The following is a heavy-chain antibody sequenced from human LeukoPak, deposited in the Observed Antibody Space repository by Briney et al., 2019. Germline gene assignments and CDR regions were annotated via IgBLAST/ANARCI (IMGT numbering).Heavy chain of an antibody. CDR1: GFTFNSYA. CDR3: AKGRKAYGDFRFDH. V-gene: IGHV3-23*01. Sequence: PGGSLRLSCAASGFTFNSYAMSWVRQAPGKGLEGVSTISYSGGSTFYADSVKGRFTIFRDSCKNSVYLQMNSLRGENTAVNYCAKGRKAYGDFRFDHWGQGSLVTVSS. CDR2: ISYSGGST. D-gene: IGHD4-17*01. J-gene: IGHJ4*02.